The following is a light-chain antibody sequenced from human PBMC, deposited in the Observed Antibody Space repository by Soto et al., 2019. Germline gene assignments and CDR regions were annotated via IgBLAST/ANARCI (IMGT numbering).Light chain of an antibody. CDR2: GDN. V-gene: IGLV1-40*01. Sequence: QSVLTQPPSVSGAPGQRVSISCTGSTSNIGAPYDVHWYQHLPGTAPKLLIYGDNNRPSGVSNRFSGSKSGSTASLIISGLQAEDEADYYCVSYTSSTTYVFGTGTKVTVL. J-gene: IGLJ1*01. CDR1: TSNIGAPYD. CDR3: VSYTSSTTYV.